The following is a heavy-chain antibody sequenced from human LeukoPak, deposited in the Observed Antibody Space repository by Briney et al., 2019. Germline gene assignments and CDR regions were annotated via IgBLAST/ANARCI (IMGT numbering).Heavy chain of an antibody. D-gene: IGHD1-26*01. CDR1: GGSISSYY. V-gene: IGHV4-59*08. Sequence: PSETLSLTCTVSGGSISSYYWSWIRQPPGKGLEWIGHIYYSGSTNYNPSLKSRVTISVDTSKNQFSLKLSSVTAADTAVYYCARSQWELLYGKYNWFDPWGQGTLVTVSS. CDR3: ARSQWELLYGKYNWFDP. CDR2: IYYSGST. J-gene: IGHJ5*02.